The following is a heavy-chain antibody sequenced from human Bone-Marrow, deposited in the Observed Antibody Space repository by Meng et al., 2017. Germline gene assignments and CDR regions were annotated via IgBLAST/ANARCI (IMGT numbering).Heavy chain of an antibody. J-gene: IGHJ4*02. CDR3: VITYSDHGSGYYYAL. D-gene: IGHD3-22*01. CDR1: GVTFSYYW. CDR2: INNEGNYA. V-gene: IGHV3-74*01. Sequence: GESLKISCAASGVTFSYYWMHWVRQAPGKGLVWASRINNEGNYASYVDSVKGRFTLSRDNAENTLYLQMTSLTAVDTAFYYCVITYSDHGSGYYYALWGQGPLVTVPS.